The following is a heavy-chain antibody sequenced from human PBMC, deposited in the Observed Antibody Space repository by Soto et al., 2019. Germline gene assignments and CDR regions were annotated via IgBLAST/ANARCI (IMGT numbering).Heavy chain of an antibody. CDR2: IYHSGST. J-gene: IGHJ6*02. CDR3: ARDYGSGSYYYGMDV. D-gene: IGHD3-10*01. CDR1: GGSISSSNW. V-gene: IGHV4-4*02. Sequence: QVQLQESGPGLVKPSGTLSLTCAVSGGSISSSNWWSWVRQPPGKGLEWIGEIYHSGSTNYNPSLKSRVTESVVKSKNRFSRKLSSVTAADTGVYYCARDYGSGSYYYGMDVWGQGTTVTVSS.